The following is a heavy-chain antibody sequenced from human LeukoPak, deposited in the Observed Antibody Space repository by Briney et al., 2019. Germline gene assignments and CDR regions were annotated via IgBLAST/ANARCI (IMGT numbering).Heavy chain of an antibody. Sequence: GGSLRLSCAASRFTFSSYGMHWVRQAPGKGLEWVAYIQYDGSNEQYADSVEGRFSISRDSSKNILYLQMNSLRAEDTAVYYCAKDRCSNGVGCYYYYMDVWGKGTTVTISS. CDR2: IQYDGSNE. CDR3: AKDRCSNGVGCYYYYMDV. D-gene: IGHD2-8*01. V-gene: IGHV3-30*02. CDR1: RFTFSSYG. J-gene: IGHJ6*03.